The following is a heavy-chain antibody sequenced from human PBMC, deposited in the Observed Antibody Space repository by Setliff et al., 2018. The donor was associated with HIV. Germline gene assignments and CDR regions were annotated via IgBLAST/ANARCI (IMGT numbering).Heavy chain of an antibody. D-gene: IGHD6-13*01. CDR2: IYSSGSP. Sequence: KPSETLSLTCAVYGGSFSGYSWSWIRQPPGKGLEWIGSIYSSGSPSYNPSLSSRLTISVDTSKNHVSLRLSSVTAADTGVYYCARHRDPPGTSWIYYYYYMDLWGEGTTVTVSS. V-gene: IGHV4-34*01. J-gene: IGHJ6*03. CDR1: GGSFSGYS. CDR3: ARHRDPPGTSWIYYYYYMDL.